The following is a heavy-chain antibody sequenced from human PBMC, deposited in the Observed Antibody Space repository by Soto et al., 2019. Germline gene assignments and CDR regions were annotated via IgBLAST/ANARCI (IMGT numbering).Heavy chain of an antibody. CDR3: ARHDMVRGVIGSLVD. V-gene: IGHV4-59*08. CDR2: IYYGGTT. Sequence: QVQLQESGPGLVKPSETLSLTCAVSGGSISSYYWSWIRQPPGKGLEWIGHIYYGGTTYYNPSLKSRATLSVDTSKNQFSLKLSSVTAADTAVYYCARHDMVRGVIGSLVDWGQGTLVTVSS. D-gene: IGHD3-10*01. CDR1: GGSISSYY. J-gene: IGHJ4*02.